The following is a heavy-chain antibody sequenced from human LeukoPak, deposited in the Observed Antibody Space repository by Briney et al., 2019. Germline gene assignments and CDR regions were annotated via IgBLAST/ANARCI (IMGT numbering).Heavy chain of an antibody. D-gene: IGHD5-18*01. CDR1: GGSFSGYY. V-gene: IGHV4-34*01. CDR3: ARASRGYSYGRFDY. Sequence: SETLSLTCAVYGGSFSGYYWSWIRQPPGKGLEWIGEINHSGSTNYNPSLKSRVTISVDTSKNQFSLKLSSVTAADTAVYYCARASRGYSYGRFDYWGQGTLVTVSS. CDR2: INHSGST. J-gene: IGHJ4*02.